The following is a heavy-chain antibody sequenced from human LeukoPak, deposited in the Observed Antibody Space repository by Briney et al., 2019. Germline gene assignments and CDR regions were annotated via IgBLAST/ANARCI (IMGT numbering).Heavy chain of an antibody. CDR1: GFTFGSYW. CDR3: AKDLVYGANCFFES. J-gene: IGHJ4*02. Sequence: GGSLRLSCEGSGFTFGSYWISWVRQAPGKGLEWVANIKQDGSEKYYLDSVKGRFTISRDNAKNSLYLQMNRLRAEDTAVYYCAKDLVYGANCFFESWGQGTLVTVSS. CDR2: IKQDGSEK. D-gene: IGHD4-17*01. V-gene: IGHV3-7*01.